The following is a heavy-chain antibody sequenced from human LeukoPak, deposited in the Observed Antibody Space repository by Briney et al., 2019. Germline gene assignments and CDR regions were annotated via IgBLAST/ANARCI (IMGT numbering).Heavy chain of an antibody. V-gene: IGHV3-33*01. CDR3: ARGGLEQLVFDYYYGMDV. Sequence: PGRSLRLSCAASGFTFSSYGMHWVRQAPGKGLEWVAVIWYDGSNKYYADSVKGRFTISRDNSKNTLYLQMNSLRAEDTAVHYCARGGLEQLVFDYYYGMDVWGQGTTVTVSS. D-gene: IGHD6-6*01. J-gene: IGHJ6*02. CDR2: IWYDGSNK. CDR1: GFTFSSYG.